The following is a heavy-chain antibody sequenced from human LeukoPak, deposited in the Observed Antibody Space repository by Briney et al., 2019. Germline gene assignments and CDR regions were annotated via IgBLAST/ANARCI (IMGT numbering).Heavy chain of an antibody. CDR1: GFTFSSYS. V-gene: IGHV3-21*04. CDR2: ISSSSSYI. CDR3: AKDTPGYSSSWEYNRDFWGY. J-gene: IGHJ4*02. Sequence: AGGSLRLSCAASGFTFSSYSMNWVCQAPGKGLEWVSSISSSSSYINYADSVKGRFTISRDNAKNSLYLQMNSLRAEDTAVYYCAKDTPGYSSSWEYNRDFWGYWGQGTLVTVSS. D-gene: IGHD6-13*01.